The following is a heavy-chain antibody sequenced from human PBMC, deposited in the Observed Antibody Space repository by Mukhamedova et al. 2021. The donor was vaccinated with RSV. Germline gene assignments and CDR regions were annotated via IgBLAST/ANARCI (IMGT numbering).Heavy chain of an antibody. J-gene: IGHJ4*02. D-gene: IGHD1-26*01. CDR3: AKYSGSYFD. CDR2: IFYSGNT. Sequence: WIGSIFYSGNTYYNPSLKSRVTISVDTSKNQFSLKLSSVTAADTAVYYCAKYSGSYFDWGQGTLVTVSS. V-gene: IGHV4-39*07.